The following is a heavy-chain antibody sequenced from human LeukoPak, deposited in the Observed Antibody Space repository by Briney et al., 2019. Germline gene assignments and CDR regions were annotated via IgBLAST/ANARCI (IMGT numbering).Heavy chain of an antibody. Sequence: ASVKVSCEASGYTFTSYGISWLRQAPGQGLEWLGWISGYNGNTNYAQKFQGRVTMTTDTPTSTAYMDLRSLKSDDTAVYYCAVHDFYSGGYHFDHWGQGTLVTVSS. CDR2: ISGYNGNT. CDR1: GYTFTSYG. J-gene: IGHJ4*02. CDR3: AVHDFYSGGYHFDH. D-gene: IGHD3-3*01. V-gene: IGHV1-18*01.